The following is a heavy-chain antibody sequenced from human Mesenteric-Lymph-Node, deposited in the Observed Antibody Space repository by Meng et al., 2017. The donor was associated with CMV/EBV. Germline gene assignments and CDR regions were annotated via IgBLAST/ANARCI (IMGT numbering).Heavy chain of an antibody. Sequence: ASVKVSCKTSGYTFTKYAMNWVRQAPGQGLEWMGWIDTSTGNPTYAQGFTGRFVFSLDTSVSTAYLQIYSLKPEDTAVYYCAKTFWSGYYLVDYWGQGTLVTVSS. V-gene: IGHV7-4-1*01. CDR1: GYTFTKYA. D-gene: IGHD3-3*01. CDR3: AKTFWSGYYLVDY. CDR2: IDTSTGNP. J-gene: IGHJ4*02.